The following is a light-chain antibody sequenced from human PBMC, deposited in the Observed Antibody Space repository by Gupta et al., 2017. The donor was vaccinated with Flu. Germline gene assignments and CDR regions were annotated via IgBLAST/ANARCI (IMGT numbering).Light chain of an antibody. V-gene: IGKV1-5*03. CDR2: MAS. Sequence: DIKLTQSPATLSASVGDRVTITCRASQSISTWLAWYQKKPGRAPKLLIYMASRLQSGVPYRFSGSGSGTEFTLTITSLQPEDFATYYCQQDGGTWTFGQGTKVEI. J-gene: IGKJ1*01. CDR3: QQDGGTWT. CDR1: QSISTW.